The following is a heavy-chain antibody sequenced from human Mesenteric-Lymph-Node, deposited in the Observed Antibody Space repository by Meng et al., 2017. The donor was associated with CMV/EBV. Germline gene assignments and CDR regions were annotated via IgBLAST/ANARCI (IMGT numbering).Heavy chain of an antibody. CDR2: ISGGGGGT. CDR1: EFIFSSYA. Sequence: LSLTCAASEFIFSSYAMTWVRQAPGKGLEWVSTISGGGGGTNYADSVKGRFTVSRDNSKNTLYLQMSNLRAEDTAVYYCAKAVRWGEAESWGQGALVTVSS. V-gene: IGHV3-23*01. D-gene: IGHD3-16*01. CDR3: AKAVRWGEAES. J-gene: IGHJ4*02.